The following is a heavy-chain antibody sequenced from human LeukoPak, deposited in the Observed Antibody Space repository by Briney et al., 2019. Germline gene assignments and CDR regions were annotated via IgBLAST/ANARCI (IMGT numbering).Heavy chain of an antibody. CDR1: GGSISSGSYY. D-gene: IGHD3-10*01. J-gene: IGHJ4*02. CDR2: IYYSGST. Sequence: PSETLSLTCTVSGGSISSGSYYWGWIRQPPGKGLEWIGSIYYSGSTYYNPSLKSRVTISVNTSKNQFSLKLSSVTAADTAVYYCARLSIVWFGEFDYWGQGTLVTVSS. CDR3: ARLSIVWFGEFDY. V-gene: IGHV4-39*01.